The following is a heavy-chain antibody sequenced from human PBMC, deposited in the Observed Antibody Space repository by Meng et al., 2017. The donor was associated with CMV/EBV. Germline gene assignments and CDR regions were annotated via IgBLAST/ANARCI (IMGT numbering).Heavy chain of an antibody. D-gene: IGHD2-2*01. CDR3: ARQVDCSSASCYGWD. V-gene: IGHV4-34*01. CDR2: INHSGST. Sequence: SETLSLTCAAYGGSFSGYYWSWIRQPPGKGLEWIGEINHSGSTNYNPSLKSRVTISVDTSKNQFSLKLSSVTAADTAVYYCARQVDCSSASCYGWDWGQGTLVTVSS. CDR1: GGSFSGYY. J-gene: IGHJ1*01.